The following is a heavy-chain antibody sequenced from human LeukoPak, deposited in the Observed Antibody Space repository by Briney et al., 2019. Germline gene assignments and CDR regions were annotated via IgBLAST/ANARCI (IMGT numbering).Heavy chain of an antibody. CDR2: ISWNSGSI. CDR1: GFTFDDYA. CDR3: AKDIIAVAGNDY. V-gene: IGHV3-9*01. Sequence: GRSLRLSCAASGFTFDDYAMHWVRQAPGKGLEWVSGISWNSGSIGYADSVKGRFTISRDNAKNSLYLQMNSLRAEDTAVYYCAKDIIAVAGNDYWGQGTLVTVSS. D-gene: IGHD6-19*01. J-gene: IGHJ4*02.